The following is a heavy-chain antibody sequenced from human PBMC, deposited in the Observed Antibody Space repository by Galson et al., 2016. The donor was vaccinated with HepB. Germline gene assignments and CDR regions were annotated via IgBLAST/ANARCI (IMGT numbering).Heavy chain of an antibody. V-gene: IGHV4-39*01. CDR2: ISYVGLT. CDR3: ARVHSSRDAFDV. Sequence: TLSLTCTVSGGSISSESSYWGWIRQPPGKGLEWIGSISYVGLTFYNPPLKSRVTISEDTSQNQFSLKLSSVTAADTAVYYCARVHSSRDAFDVWGQGTVVTVSS. D-gene: IGHD6-13*01. J-gene: IGHJ3*01. CDR1: GGSISSESSY.